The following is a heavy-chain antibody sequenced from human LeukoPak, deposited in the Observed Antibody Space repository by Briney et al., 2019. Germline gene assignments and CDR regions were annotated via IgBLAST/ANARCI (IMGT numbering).Heavy chain of an antibody. CDR2: ISSSSSYI. Sequence: GGSLRLSCAASGFTFSSYSMNWVRQAPGKGLEWVSSISSSSSYIYYADSVKGRFTISRDNSKNTLYLQMNSLRAEDTAVYYCAKDHDYVWGSYHDHYYFDYWGQGTLVTVSS. D-gene: IGHD3-16*02. CDR1: GFTFSSYS. J-gene: IGHJ4*02. CDR3: AKDHDYVWGSYHDHYYFDY. V-gene: IGHV3-21*01.